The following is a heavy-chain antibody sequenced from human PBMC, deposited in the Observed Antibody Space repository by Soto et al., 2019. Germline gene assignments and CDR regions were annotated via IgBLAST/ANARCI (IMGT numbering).Heavy chain of an antibody. CDR2: ISAYNGNT. CDR3: ATGVIQLDLRSSQSSDY. CDR1: GYTFTSYG. D-gene: IGHD1-7*01. Sequence: ASVKVSCKASGYTFTSYGISWVRQAPGQGLEWMGWISAYNGNTNYAQKLQGRVTMTEDTSTGTAYMELSSLRSEDTAVYYCATGVIQLDLRSSQSSDYWGQGTLVTVSS. J-gene: IGHJ4*02. V-gene: IGHV1-18*01.